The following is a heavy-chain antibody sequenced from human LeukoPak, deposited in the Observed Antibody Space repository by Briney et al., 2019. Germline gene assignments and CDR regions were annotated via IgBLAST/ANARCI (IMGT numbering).Heavy chain of an antibody. Sequence: GGSLRLSCAASGFTFSSYAMSWVRQAPGKGLEWVSDISGSGGSTYYADSVKGRFTISRHNSKNTLYLQMNSLRAEDTAVYYCAKDLPARTLLYPDYWGQGTLVTVSS. D-gene: IGHD2-15*01. CDR1: GFTFSSYA. CDR2: ISGSGGST. CDR3: AKDLPARTLLYPDY. J-gene: IGHJ4*02. V-gene: IGHV3-23*01.